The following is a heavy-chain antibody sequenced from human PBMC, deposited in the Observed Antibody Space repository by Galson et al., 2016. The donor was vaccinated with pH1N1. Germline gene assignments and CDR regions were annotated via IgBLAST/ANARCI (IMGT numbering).Heavy chain of an antibody. CDR2: IIPIFNTA. CDR1: GGTFGSYG. CDR3: AREDYYDTDLSDWYVDR. J-gene: IGHJ2*01. V-gene: IGHV1-69*13. Sequence: SVKVSCKASGGTFGSYGINWVRQAPGQGLEWMGGIIPIFNTATYAQNFQGRVTITADVSTTTAYMELTSLRSEDTAMYFCAREDYYDTDLSDWYVDRWGRGTLLTVSS. D-gene: IGHD3-22*01.